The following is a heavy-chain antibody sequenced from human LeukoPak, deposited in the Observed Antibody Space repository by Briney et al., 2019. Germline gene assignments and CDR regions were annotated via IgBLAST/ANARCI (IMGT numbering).Heavy chain of an antibody. CDR1: GFTFSSYA. J-gene: IGHJ4*02. V-gene: IGHV3-23*01. CDR3: AKGATISTTGSIAVAGIDY. D-gene: IGHD6-19*01. CDR2: ISGSGGST. Sequence: PGGSLSLSCAASGFTFSSYAMSWVRQAPGKGLEWVSAISGSGGSTYYADSVKGRFTISRDNSKNTLYLQMNSLRAEDTAVYYCAKGATISTTGSIAVAGIDYWGQGTLVTVSS.